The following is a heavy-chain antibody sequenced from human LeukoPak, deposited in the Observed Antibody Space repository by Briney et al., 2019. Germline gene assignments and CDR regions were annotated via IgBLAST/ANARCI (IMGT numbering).Heavy chain of an antibody. J-gene: IGHJ4*02. V-gene: IGHV3-33*01. CDR2: IWYDGSNK. CDR1: GFTFSSYG. D-gene: IGHD3-10*01. Sequence: PGGSLRLSCAASGFTFSSYGMHWVRQAPGKGLEWMAVIWYDGSNKYYADSVKGRFTISRDNSKNTLYLQMNSLRAEDTAVYYCARDRFDGSGTQTVDYWGQGTLVTVSS. CDR3: ARDRFDGSGTQTVDY.